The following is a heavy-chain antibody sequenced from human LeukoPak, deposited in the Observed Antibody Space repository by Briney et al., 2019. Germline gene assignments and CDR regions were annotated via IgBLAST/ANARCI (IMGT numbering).Heavy chain of an antibody. V-gene: IGHV3-30-3*01. J-gene: IGHJ1*01. CDR2: ISYDGSNT. Sequence: GGSLRLSCAASGFTFSAYALHWVRQAPGKGLEWVAVISYDGSNTYYADSVKGRFTISRDNSKNTLYLQMTSLRAEDTAIYYCVRDWGMYSAIQYRYFHHWGQGTLVTVSS. CDR3: VRDWGMYSAIQYRYFHH. D-gene: IGHD1-26*01. CDR1: GFTFSAYA.